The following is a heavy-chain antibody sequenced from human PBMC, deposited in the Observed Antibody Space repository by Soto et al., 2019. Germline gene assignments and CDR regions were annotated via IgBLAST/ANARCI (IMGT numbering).Heavy chain of an antibody. V-gene: IGHV1-69*13. D-gene: IGHD2-21*01. CDR1: GGTFSSYA. J-gene: IGHJ5*02. CDR2: IIPIFGTA. CDR3: ARDLFGLPSTDNWFDP. Sequence: SVKVSCKASGGTFSSYAISWVRQAPGQGLEWMGGIIPIFGTANYEQKFQGRVTITADEYTSTAYMELSSLRSEDTAVYYCARDLFGLPSTDNWFDPWGQGTMVTVSS.